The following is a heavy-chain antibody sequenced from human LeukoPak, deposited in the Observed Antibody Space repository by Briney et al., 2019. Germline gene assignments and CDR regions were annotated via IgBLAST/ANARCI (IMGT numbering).Heavy chain of an antibody. D-gene: IGHD2-2*01. V-gene: IGHV3-21*01. Sequence: GGSLRLSCAASGFTFSTYAMNWVRQAPGKGLEWVSSISSSSSYIYYADSVKGRFTISRDNAKNSLYLQMNSLRAEDTAVYYCAREVADCSSTSWHAGDCDYWGQGTLVTVSS. J-gene: IGHJ4*02. CDR2: ISSSSSYI. CDR3: AREVADCSSTSWHAGDCDY. CDR1: GFTFSTYA.